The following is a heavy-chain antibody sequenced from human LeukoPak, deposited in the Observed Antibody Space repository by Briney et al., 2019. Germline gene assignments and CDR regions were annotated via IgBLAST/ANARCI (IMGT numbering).Heavy chain of an antibody. V-gene: IGHV3-53*01. D-gene: IGHD3-16*02. CDR2: IYSGGST. J-gene: IGHJ4*02. Sequence: GSLRLPLAASGFTVSSHYKSWVRQAPGKGVGGVPVIYSGGSTYYADSVKGRFTMSRDNSKNTLYLQMNSLRAEDTAVYFCAKTVSGSHSYQGGDYWGQGTLVTVST. CDR3: AKTVSGSHSYQGGDY. CDR1: GFTVSSHY.